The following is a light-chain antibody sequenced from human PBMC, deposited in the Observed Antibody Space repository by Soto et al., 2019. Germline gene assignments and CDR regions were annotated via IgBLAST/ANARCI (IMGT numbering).Light chain of an antibody. CDR2: AAS. Sequence: DIQMSQSPSSLSASVGDRVTITCRASQSISSYLNWYQQKPGKAPKLLIYAASSLQSGVPSRFSGSGSGTDFTLTISSLQPDDFATYYCQQYNSRRTFGQGTKVDIK. CDR1: QSISSY. V-gene: IGKV1-39*01. CDR3: QQYNSRRT. J-gene: IGKJ1*01.